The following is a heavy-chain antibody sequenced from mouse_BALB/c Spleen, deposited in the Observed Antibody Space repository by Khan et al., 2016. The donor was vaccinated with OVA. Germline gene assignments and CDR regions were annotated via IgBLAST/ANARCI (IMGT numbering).Heavy chain of an antibody. CDR1: GFSLTGYG. D-gene: IGHD2-10*01. J-gene: IGHJ4*01. CDR3: ARAYYGNYREAMDY. Sequence: QVQLKESGPGLVAPSQSLSITCTVSGFSLTGYGVNWVRQPQGKGLEWLGMIWGDGSTDYNSALQSRQSISKDNSKSQVFLKMNSLQTYDTSRYYCARAYYGNYREAMDYWGQGTSVTVSS. V-gene: IGHV2-6-7*01. CDR2: IWGDGST.